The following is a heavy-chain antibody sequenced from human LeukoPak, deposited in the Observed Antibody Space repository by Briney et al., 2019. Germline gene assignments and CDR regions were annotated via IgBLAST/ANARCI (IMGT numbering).Heavy chain of an antibody. CDR1: GGSFSGYY. Sequence: SETLSLTCAVYGGSFSGYYWSWIRQPPGKGLEWIGEINHSGSTNYNPSLKSRVTISVDTSKNQFSLKLSSVTAADTAVYYCARVLYCSSTSCLYYYYYGMDVWGQGTTVTVSS. D-gene: IGHD2-2*01. CDR2: INHSGST. J-gene: IGHJ6*02. V-gene: IGHV4-34*01. CDR3: ARVLYCSSTSCLYYYYYGMDV.